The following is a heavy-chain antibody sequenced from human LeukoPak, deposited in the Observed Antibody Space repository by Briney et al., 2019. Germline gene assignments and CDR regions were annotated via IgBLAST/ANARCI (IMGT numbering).Heavy chain of an antibody. CDR3: ARDKESGDSCFDS. Sequence: GGSLRLSCVASGFTFSRYWMTWVRQAPGKGLEWVANINQDGGEKYYVDSVKGRFTISRDNAKNSLFLQMNSLRAEDTAVYYCARDKESGDSCFDSWGQGTLVTVSP. J-gene: IGHJ4*02. D-gene: IGHD7-27*01. CDR1: GFTFSRYW. V-gene: IGHV3-7*03. CDR2: INQDGGEK.